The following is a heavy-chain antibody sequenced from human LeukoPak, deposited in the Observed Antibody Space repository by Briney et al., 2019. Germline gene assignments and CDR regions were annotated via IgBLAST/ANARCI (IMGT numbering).Heavy chain of an antibody. J-gene: IGHJ5*02. CDR2: INPDSGVT. D-gene: IGHD2-21*02. CDR3: ALVTSGNWWFDP. CDR1: RHTFTVYH. Sequence: ASVTVSCKASRHTFTVYHVHWVRQAPGQGLEWMGWINPDSGVTNYAQNLQARVTMTRDTSISTVFSDLSSLRSDDTAVYYCALVTSGNWWFDPWGQGTLVTVSS. V-gene: IGHV1-2*02.